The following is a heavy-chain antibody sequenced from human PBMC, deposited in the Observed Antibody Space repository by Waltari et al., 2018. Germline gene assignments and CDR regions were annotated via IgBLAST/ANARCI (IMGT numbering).Heavy chain of an antibody. CDR3: ASDRSGWAYYFYALDV. CDR2: INPNNGAT. J-gene: IGHJ6*02. Sequence: QVQLVQSGAEVRKPGASVKVSCKASGYTLIGHYIHWVRQAPGQGLEWMGWINPNNGATNFAQKFQGRVAMTRDTSINTAYMALSRLSSDDTAVYYCASDRSGWAYYFYALDVWGQGTTVTVSS. D-gene: IGHD6-19*01. V-gene: IGHV1-2*02. CDR1: GYTLIGHY.